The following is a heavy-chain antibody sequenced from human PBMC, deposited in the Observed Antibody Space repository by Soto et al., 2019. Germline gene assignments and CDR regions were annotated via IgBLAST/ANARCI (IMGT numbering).Heavy chain of an antibody. V-gene: IGHV1-69*13. CDR1: GGTFSSYA. J-gene: IGHJ4*02. CDR3: ARDPYPHPISPPTY. CDR2: IIPIFGTA. Sequence: GASVKVSCKASGGTFSSYAISWVRQAPGQGLEWMGGIIPIFGTANYAQKFQGRVTITADESTSTAYMELSSLRSEDTAVYYCARDPYPHPISPPTYWGQGTLVTVSS.